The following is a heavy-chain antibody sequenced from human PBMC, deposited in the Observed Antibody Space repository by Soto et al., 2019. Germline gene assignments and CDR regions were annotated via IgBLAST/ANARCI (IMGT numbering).Heavy chain of an antibody. Sequence: ASVKVSCKASGYTFTSYYMHWVRQAPGQGLEWMGIINPSGGSTSYAQKFQGRVTMTRDTSTSTVYMELSSLRSEDTAVYYCARDFSGKGITIFGVAARGYFDYWGQGTLVTVSS. D-gene: IGHD3-3*01. J-gene: IGHJ4*02. CDR1: GYTFTSYY. CDR2: INPSGGST. V-gene: IGHV1-46*01. CDR3: ARDFSGKGITIFGVAARGYFDY.